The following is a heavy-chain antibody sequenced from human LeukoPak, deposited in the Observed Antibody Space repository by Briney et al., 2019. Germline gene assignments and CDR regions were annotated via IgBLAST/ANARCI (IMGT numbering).Heavy chain of an antibody. J-gene: IGHJ4*02. D-gene: IGHD5-12*01. CDR3: ARAMRSGYDY. CDR2: ISPSSYSI. Sequence: PGGSLRLSGAASGFMLSSYGMNWVRRAPGRRREWGSYISPSSYSIYYADSLKGRFTISRDNAEHSLYLQMNSLRDEDTAVYYCARAMRSGYDYWGQGTLVTVSS. V-gene: IGHV3-48*02. CDR1: GFMLSSYG.